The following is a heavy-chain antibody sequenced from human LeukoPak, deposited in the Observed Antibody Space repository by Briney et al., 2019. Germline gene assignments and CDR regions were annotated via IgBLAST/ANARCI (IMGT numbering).Heavy chain of an antibody. CDR2: MNPNSGNT. CDR1: GYTFTSYD. CDR3: ARDPRSKGGSSGYKS. D-gene: IGHD3-22*01. J-gene: IGHJ5*02. Sequence: ASAKVSCKASGYTFTSYDINWVRQATGQGLEWMGWMNPNSGNTGYAQKFQGRVTMTRNTSISTAYMELSSLRSEDTAVYYCARDPRSKGGSSGYKSWGQGTLVTVSS. V-gene: IGHV1-8*01.